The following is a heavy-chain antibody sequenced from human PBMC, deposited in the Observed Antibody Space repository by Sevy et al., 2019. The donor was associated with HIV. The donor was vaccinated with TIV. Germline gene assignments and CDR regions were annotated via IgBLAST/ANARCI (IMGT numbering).Heavy chain of an antibody. CDR2: ISNDGRNK. V-gene: IGHV3-30*18. D-gene: IGHD1-1*01. CDR3: AKEFTGYNGIDV. CDR1: GIIFTTYG. J-gene: IGHJ6*02. Sequence: GGSLRLSCAVSGIIFTTYGMHWVRQAPGKGLEWVAVISNDGRNKYYGDSVKGRFTISRDNSKNILFLQVNSLRAEDTAVYYCAKEFTGYNGIDVWGQGTMVTVSS.